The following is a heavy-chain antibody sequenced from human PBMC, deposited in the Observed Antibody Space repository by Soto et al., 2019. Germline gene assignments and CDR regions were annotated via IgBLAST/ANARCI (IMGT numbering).Heavy chain of an antibody. CDR2: ISSIGSSI. Sequence: QVQLVESGGGLVKPGGSLRLSCAASGLTFSDCYMNWIRQAPGKGLEWVSYISSIGSSINYAGSVKGRFTISRDNAKNSLYLQMNSLRAEATAMYYCALVRFGAWGYAMDVWGQGTTVPVSS. CDR3: ALVRFGAWGYAMDV. CDR1: GLTFSDCY. V-gene: IGHV3-11*01. J-gene: IGHJ6*02. D-gene: IGHD3-10*01.